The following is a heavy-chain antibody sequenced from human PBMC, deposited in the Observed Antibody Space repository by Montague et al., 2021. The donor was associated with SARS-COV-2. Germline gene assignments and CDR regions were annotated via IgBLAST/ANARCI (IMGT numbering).Heavy chain of an antibody. CDR1: GFSLNTDGMG. V-gene: IGHV2-5*02. CDR2: IYWDGDQ. Sequence: PALVKPTQTLTLTCVFSGFSLNTDGMGVAWIRRPPGKALEWLALIYWDGDQRYSPSLKTRVTITKDTSRNRVVLTTTNLDPVDTATYYCARRYDFYRAEAFDVWGQGTMVTVSS. J-gene: IGHJ3*01. D-gene: IGHD3-3*01. CDR3: ARRYDFYRAEAFDV.